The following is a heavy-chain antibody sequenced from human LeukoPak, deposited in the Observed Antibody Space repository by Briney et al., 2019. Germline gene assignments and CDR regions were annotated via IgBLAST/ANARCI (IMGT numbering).Heavy chain of an antibody. CDR1: GYSFTKYW. Sequence: GGSLKISCKGSGYSFTKYWIGRVRQMPGKGLEWMGIIYPGDSDTRYSPSFQGQVTISADKSITTAYLQWSSLKAADTAMYYCARVAAAGRDNWFDPWGQGTLVTVSS. D-gene: IGHD6-13*01. CDR2: IYPGDSDT. CDR3: ARVAAAGRDNWFDP. J-gene: IGHJ5*02. V-gene: IGHV5-51*01.